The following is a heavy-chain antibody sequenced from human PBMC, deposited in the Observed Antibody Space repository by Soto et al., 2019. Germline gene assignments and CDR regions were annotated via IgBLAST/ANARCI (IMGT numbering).Heavy chain of an antibody. Sequence: GASVEVSWKESGYGFANNDVMWVRQAHGQGLEWMGWMNPGSGDTGYAQKFQGRVTMTRDISIATAYMELSSLRSDDTAIYYCARMETFGSLNWFDPWGQGTLVTVSS. CDR3: ARMETFGSLNWFDP. CDR2: MNPGSGDT. D-gene: IGHD3-16*01. J-gene: IGHJ5*02. CDR1: GYGFANND. V-gene: IGHV1-8*01.